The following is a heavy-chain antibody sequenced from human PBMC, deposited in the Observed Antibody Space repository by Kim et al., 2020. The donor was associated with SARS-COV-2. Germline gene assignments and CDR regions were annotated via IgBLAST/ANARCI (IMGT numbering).Heavy chain of an antibody. CDR3: ARLLDWNSYFDY. J-gene: IGHJ4*02. V-gene: IGHV5-51*01. Sequence: RYSPSFQGQVTISAAKSISTAYLQWSSLKASDTAMYYCARLLDWNSYFDYWGQGTLVTVSS. D-gene: IGHD1-7*01.